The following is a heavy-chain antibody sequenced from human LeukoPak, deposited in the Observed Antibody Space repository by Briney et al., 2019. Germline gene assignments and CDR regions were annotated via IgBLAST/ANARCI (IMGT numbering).Heavy chain of an antibody. Sequence: GGSLRLSCAASGITFSYYHMSWIRQAPGKGLEWVSYISRSGNTIYYADSVKGRFTISRDNAKNTLYLQMNSLRAEDTAVYYCARVPPYYFDYWGQGTLVTVSS. CDR2: ISRSGNTI. J-gene: IGHJ4*02. CDR3: ARVPPYYFDY. V-gene: IGHV3-11*01. CDR1: GITFSYYH.